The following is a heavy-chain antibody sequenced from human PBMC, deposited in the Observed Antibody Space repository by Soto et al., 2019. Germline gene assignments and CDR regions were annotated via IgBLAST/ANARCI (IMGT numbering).Heavy chain of an antibody. J-gene: IGHJ4*02. Sequence: GGSLRLSCAASGFTFSSYAMSWVRQAPGKGLEWVSAISGSGGSTYYADSVKGRFTISRDNSKNTLYLQMNSLRAEDTAVYYCAKWGKDIVVVVAATLSHYFDYWGQGTLVTVSS. CDR2: ISGSGGST. D-gene: IGHD2-15*01. CDR3: AKWGKDIVVVVAATLSHYFDY. CDR1: GFTFSSYA. V-gene: IGHV3-23*01.